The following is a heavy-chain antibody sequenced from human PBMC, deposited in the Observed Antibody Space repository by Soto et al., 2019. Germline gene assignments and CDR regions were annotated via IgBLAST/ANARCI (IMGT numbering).Heavy chain of an antibody. J-gene: IGHJ4*02. D-gene: IGHD5-12*01. CDR3: AGDQYSGFQFHY. V-gene: IGHV4-31*03. CDR2: IYYSGST. CDR1: GGSISSGDYN. Sequence: NPSETLSLTCTVSGGSISSGDYNWSWIRQHPGKGLEWIGYIYYSGSTYYNPSLKSRITISVDTSKNQFSLKLSSVTAADTAVYYCAGDQYSGFQFHYWGQGTLVTVSS.